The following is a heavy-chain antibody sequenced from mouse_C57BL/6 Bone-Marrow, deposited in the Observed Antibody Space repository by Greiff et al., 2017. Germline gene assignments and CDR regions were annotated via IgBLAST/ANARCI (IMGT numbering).Heavy chain of an antibody. D-gene: IGHD1-1*01. Sequence: QVQLQQPGAELVKPGASVKLSCKASGYSFTSYWMHWVKQRPGQGLEWIGMIHPSSGSTNYNEKFTSKATLTVDKYSSTTYMQLSSLTSEDSTVYYAESKGGYYYGNSDWFFDVWGTGTTVTVSA. J-gene: IGHJ1*03. CDR1: GYSFTSYW. CDR3: ESKGGYYYGNSDWFFDV. CDR2: IHPSSGST. V-gene: IGHV1-64*01.